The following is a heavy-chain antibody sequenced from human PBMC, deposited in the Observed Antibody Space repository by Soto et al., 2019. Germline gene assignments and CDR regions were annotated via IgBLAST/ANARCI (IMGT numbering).Heavy chain of an antibody. Sequence: ASVKVSCKASGYTFTSYGSSWVRQAPGQGLEWMGWISAYNGNTNYAQKLQGRVTMTTDTSTSTAYMELRSLRSDDTAVYYCARYFPPAPYCSSTSCSHYYYYGMDVWGQGTTVTVSS. CDR1: GYTFTSYG. D-gene: IGHD2-2*01. CDR2: ISAYNGNT. J-gene: IGHJ6*02. V-gene: IGHV1-18*04. CDR3: ARYFPPAPYCSSTSCSHYYYYGMDV.